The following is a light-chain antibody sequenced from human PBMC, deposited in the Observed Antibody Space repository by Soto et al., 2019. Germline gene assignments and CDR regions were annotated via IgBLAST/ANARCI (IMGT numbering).Light chain of an antibody. V-gene: IGLV1-47*02. CDR3: AAWDDSLSGVV. Sequence: QSVLTQPPSASGAPGQRVTISCSGSSSNIGSNYVYWYQQFPGTAPKRLIYSNSQRPSGVPDRFSGSKSGTSASLAISGLRSEDEADYYCAAWDDSLSGVVFGGGTQRTVL. CDR2: SNS. J-gene: IGLJ2*01. CDR1: SSNIGSNY.